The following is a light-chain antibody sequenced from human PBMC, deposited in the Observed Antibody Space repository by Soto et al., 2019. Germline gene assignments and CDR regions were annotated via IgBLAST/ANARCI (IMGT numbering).Light chain of an antibody. CDR3: QKYNSAPWT. Sequence: DIQMTQSPSSLSASVGDRVTITCRASLGISNYLAWYQQKPGKVPKLLIYAASTLQSGVPSRFSDSGSGTDFTLTISSLQPEDVSTYYCQKYNSAPWTFGQGTKVEIK. CDR2: AAS. J-gene: IGKJ1*01. V-gene: IGKV1-27*01. CDR1: LGISNY.